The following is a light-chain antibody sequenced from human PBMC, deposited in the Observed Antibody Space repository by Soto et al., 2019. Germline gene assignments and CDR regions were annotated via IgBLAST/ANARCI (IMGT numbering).Light chain of an antibody. J-gene: IGKJ1*01. V-gene: IGKV1-39*01. CDR2: AAS. CDR1: QSISSY. Sequence: DIQMTQSPSSLSASVGDRVTITCRASQSISSYLNWYQQKPGKAPKLLIYAASSLQSGVPSRFSGSGSGTDFTLTISSLQPEDFATYYCQQSYSTPPLTFGQGPKVDIK. CDR3: QQSYSTPPLT.